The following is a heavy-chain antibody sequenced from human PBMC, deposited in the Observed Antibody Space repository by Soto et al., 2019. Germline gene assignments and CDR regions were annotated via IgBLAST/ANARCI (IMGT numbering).Heavy chain of an antibody. J-gene: IGHJ4*01. V-gene: IGHV2-5*02. D-gene: IGHD3-10*01. CDR3: AHSSDFGSGSEYFDY. CDR1: GFSLTANGVG. Sequence: QITLKESGPTLVKPTQTLTLTCTFSGFSLTANGVGVGWIRQPPGKALEWLALIYWDDNKLYSPSLESRLTITKDTSKNQVVLTLTNMDPVDTGTYFCAHSSDFGSGSEYFDYWGQGTLVAVSS. CDR2: IYWDDNK.